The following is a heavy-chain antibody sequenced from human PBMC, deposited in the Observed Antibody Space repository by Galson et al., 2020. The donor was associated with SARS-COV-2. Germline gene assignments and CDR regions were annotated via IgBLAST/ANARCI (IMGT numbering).Heavy chain of an antibody. D-gene: IGHD1-26*01. CDR1: RCTFISYF. CDR3: ASLSQWEILPY. V-gene: IGHV1-69*13. J-gene: IGHJ4*02. CDR2: SIPIFGTA. Sequence: SAVNVSCMASRCTFISYFIRWVRPAPAQGRAWMGGSIPIFGTANYAQKFQGRVTITADESTRTAYMERSSLRSEGTAVYYCASLSQWEILPYWGQGSLVVVSS.